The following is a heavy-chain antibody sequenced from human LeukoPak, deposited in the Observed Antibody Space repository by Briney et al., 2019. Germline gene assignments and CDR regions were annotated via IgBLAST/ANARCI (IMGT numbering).Heavy chain of an antibody. D-gene: IGHD6-19*01. V-gene: IGHV4-39*01. CDR2: IYYTGST. J-gene: IGHJ1*01. CDR3: VRRIAVAGTGYFQH. Sequence: SETLSLTCTVSGGSISSSSYYWGWIRQPPGKELEWIGSIYYTGSTYYNSSLKSRVAISVDTSKNQFSLKLRSVTAADTAVYYCVRRIAVAGTGYFQHWGQGTLVTVSS. CDR1: GGSISSSSYY.